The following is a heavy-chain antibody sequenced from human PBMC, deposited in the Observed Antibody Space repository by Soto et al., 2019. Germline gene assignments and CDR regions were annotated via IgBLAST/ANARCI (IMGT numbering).Heavy chain of an antibody. Sequence: GGSLRLSCAASGFTVSNNYMSWVRQAPGKGLEWVSLIYSGGSTFYADSVKGRFTISRDNSKNTLFLQMNSLRAEDTAVYYCARDNLRDYSGSYRRMSDAFDIWGQGTMVTVS. V-gene: IGHV3-53*01. CDR3: ARDNLRDYSGSYRRMSDAFDI. J-gene: IGHJ3*02. D-gene: IGHD1-26*01. CDR1: GFTVSNNY. CDR2: IYSGGST.